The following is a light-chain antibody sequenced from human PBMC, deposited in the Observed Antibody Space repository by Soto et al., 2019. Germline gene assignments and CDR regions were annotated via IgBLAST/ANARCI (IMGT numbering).Light chain of an antibody. CDR1: SGHSNYA. J-gene: IGLJ2*01. CDR3: QTWDTGIVL. V-gene: IGLV4-69*01. Sequence: QPVLTQSPSASASLGASVKLTCTLSSGHSNYAIAWHQQLPEKGPRYLMKVNSDGSHSKGDGIPDRFSGSSSGAERYLAISSLQSEDEADYSCQTWDTGIVLFGGGTKLTVL. CDR2: VNSDGSH.